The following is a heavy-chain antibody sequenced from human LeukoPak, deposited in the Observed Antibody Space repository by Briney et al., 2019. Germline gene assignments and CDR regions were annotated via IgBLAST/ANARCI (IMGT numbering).Heavy chain of an antibody. CDR3: ARAGASNEFDY. D-gene: IGHD2-8*01. CDR2: ICSDGSKT. V-gene: IGHV3-33*01. J-gene: IGHJ4*02. CDR1: GFTSTSYG. Sequence: GRSLRLSCAASGFTSTSYGMHWVRQAPGKGLEWVAVICSDGSKTYYVDSVKGRFTISRDYSKNTLYLQMSSLRVEDTAVYYCARAGASNEFDYWGQGTLVTVSS.